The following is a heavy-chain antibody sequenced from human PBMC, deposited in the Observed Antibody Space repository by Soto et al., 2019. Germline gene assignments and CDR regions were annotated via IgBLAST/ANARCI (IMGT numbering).Heavy chain of an antibody. CDR1: GFTFSDYG. CDR3: AREYCRGRTCSVQDAFYI. Sequence: GGSLRHSCVASGFTFSDYGMHWVRQAPGKGLEWVAIIWYDGSDKYYADSVKGRFTISRDNSQNTLYLQMDSLRAEDTALYYCAREYCRGRTCSVQDAFYIWGQGTMVTVSS. D-gene: IGHD2-15*01. CDR2: IWYDGSDK. V-gene: IGHV3-33*01. J-gene: IGHJ3*02.